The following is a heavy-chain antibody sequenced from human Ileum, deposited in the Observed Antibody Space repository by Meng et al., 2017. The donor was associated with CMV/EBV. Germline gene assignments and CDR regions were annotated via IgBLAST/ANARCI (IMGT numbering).Heavy chain of an antibody. V-gene: IGHV1-8*03. D-gene: IGHD1-7*01. Sequence: ASVKVSCKASGYTFTDYDVNWVRQAAGQGLEWMGWMNPYSGHTGYAQKFQGRVTVTRNTSISKAYMELSSLRSEDTAVYYCARDLTGSTRGGRFDSWGQGTLVTVSS. CDR3: ARDLTGSTRGGRFDS. CDR2: MNPYSGHT. J-gene: IGHJ5*01. CDR1: GYTFTDYD.